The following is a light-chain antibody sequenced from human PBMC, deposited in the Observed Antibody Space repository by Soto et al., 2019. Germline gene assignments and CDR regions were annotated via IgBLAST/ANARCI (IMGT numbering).Light chain of an antibody. CDR1: QSVSNNF. CDR2: GAS. J-gene: IGKJ3*01. V-gene: IGKV3-20*01. CDR3: QHYGSAPFT. Sequence: EIVLTQSPGTVSVSPGERVTLSCRASQSVSNNFLAWHQQRPGQSPRLLIYGASTKAGGIPDRFRCRGSGTDFTLTISSLETEDLAVYYCQHYGSAPFTFGPGTKV.